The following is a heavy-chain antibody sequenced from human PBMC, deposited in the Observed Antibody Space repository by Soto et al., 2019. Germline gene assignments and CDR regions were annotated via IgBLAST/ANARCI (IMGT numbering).Heavy chain of an antibody. V-gene: IGHV1-18*04. CDR2: ISPWKGNT. Sequence: GASVKVSCKASGYNFMPYGVNWVRQAPGQGLEWMGWISPWKGNTNYAQSFQGRVTMTTDTSTSTAYMELRSLTSDDTAVYYCARDLDPSGSYYTDYWGPGNLVTVSS. CDR3: ARDLDPSGSYYTDY. CDR1: GYNFMPYG. D-gene: IGHD3-10*01. J-gene: IGHJ4*02.